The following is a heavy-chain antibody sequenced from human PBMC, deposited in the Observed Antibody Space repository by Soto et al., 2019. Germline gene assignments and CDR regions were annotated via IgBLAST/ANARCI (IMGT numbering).Heavy chain of an antibody. CDR2: ISSSSSYI. CDR3: ARAPSVAGIFDY. Sequence: GGSLRLSCAASGFTFSSYSMNWVRQAPGKGLEWVSSISSSSSYIYYADSVKGRFTISRDNAKNSLYLQMNSLRAEDTAVYYCARAPSVAGIFDYWGQGTLVTVSS. D-gene: IGHD6-19*01. J-gene: IGHJ4*02. V-gene: IGHV3-21*01. CDR1: GFTFSSYS.